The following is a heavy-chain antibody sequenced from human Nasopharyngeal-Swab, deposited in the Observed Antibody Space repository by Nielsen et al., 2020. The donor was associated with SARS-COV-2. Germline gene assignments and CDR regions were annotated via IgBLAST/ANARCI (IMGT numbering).Heavy chain of an antibody. CDR1: GFTFSSYW. Sequence: GESLKISCAASGFTFSSYWMNWVRQAPGKGLEWVANIKQDGSEKHYVDSVKGRFTISRDNAKNSLYLQINSLRAEDTAVYYCAADQTMGWGQGTLVTVSS. V-gene: IGHV3-7*02. D-gene: IGHD1-14*01. CDR2: IKQDGSEK. J-gene: IGHJ4*02. CDR3: AADQTMG.